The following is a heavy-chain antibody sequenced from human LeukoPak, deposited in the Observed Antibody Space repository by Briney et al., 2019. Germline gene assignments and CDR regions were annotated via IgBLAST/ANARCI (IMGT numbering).Heavy chain of an antibody. Sequence: SETLSLTCTVSGGSISSYYWSWIRQPPGKGLEWIGYIYYSGSTSYNPSLKSRVTISVDTSKNQFSLKLSSVTAADTAAYYCARGGILGTDAPYYYYMDVWGKGTTVTVSS. D-gene: IGHD7-27*01. J-gene: IGHJ6*03. CDR2: IYYSGST. CDR3: ARGGILGTDAPYYYYMDV. CDR1: GGSISSYY. V-gene: IGHV4-59*01.